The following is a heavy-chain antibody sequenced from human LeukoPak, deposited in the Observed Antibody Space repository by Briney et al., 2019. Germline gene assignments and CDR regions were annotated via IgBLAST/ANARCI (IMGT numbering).Heavy chain of an antibody. CDR3: ARAVTGQVDGGSWSGYSEWFDP. CDR1: GFTFSSYS. CDR2: ISSSGYAI. D-gene: IGHD3-3*01. J-gene: IGHJ5*02. Sequence: GGSLRLSCAASGFTFSSYSMNWVRQAPGKGLEWVSYISSSGYAIYYADSVKGRFTISRDNAKRSVYMEMNSLRADDTAVYYCARAVTGQVDGGSWSGYSEWFDPWGQGTLVTVSS. V-gene: IGHV3-48*04.